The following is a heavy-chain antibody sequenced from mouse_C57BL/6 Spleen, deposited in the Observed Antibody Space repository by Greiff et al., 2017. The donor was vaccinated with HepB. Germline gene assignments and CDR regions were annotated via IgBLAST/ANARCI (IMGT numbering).Heavy chain of an antibody. V-gene: IGHV5-17*01. D-gene: IGHD1-1*01. CDR2: ISSGSSTI. CDR1: GFTFSDYG. Sequence: VQLKQSGGGLVKPGGSLKLSCAASGFTFSDYGMHWVRQAPEKGLEWVAYISSGSSTIYYADTVKGRFTISRDNAKNTLFLQMASLRSEDTAMYYGARGGTLRFFDDWGQGTTLTVSS. J-gene: IGHJ2*01. CDR3: ARGGTLRFFDD.